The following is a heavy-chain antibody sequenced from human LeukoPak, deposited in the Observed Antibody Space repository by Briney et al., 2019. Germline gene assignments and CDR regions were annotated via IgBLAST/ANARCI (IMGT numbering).Heavy chain of an antibody. CDR1: GYTFTSYG. CDR2: ISAYNGNT. CDR3: ARGARFGSTQELGKDAFDI. J-gene: IGHJ3*02. D-gene: IGHD7-27*01. V-gene: IGHV1-18*01. Sequence: AAVKVSCKASGYTFTSYGISWVRQAPGQGLEWMGWISAYNGNTNYARTLQGRVTMTTDTSTSTAYLELRRLRSDDTAVYYCARGARFGSTQELGKDAFDIWGQGKMVSVSS.